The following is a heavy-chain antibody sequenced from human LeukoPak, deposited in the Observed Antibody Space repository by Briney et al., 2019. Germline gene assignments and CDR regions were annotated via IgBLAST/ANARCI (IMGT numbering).Heavy chain of an antibody. CDR3: ARPIDPRRYFDWSSPFDP. D-gene: IGHD3-9*01. J-gene: IGHJ5*02. CDR1: GYTFTGYY. CDR2: MNPNSGNT. V-gene: IGHV1-8*02. Sequence: ASVKVSCKASGYTFTGYYMHWVRQATGQGLEWMGWMNPNSGNTGYAQKFQGRVTMTRNTSISTAYMELSSLRSEDTAVYYCARPIDPRRYFDWSSPFDPWGQGTLVTVSS.